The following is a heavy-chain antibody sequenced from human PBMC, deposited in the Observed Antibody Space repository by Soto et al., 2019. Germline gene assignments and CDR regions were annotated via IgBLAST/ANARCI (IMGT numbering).Heavy chain of an antibody. D-gene: IGHD1-1*01. CDR1: GFTVSSNS. V-gene: IGHV3-66*01. Sequence: PGGSLRLSCAASGFTVSSNSMTWVRQAPGKGLEWVSFIYTGDNTYYADSVRGRFTISRDNSKNTLDLQMNSLRAEDTAVYYCARGSGTFDSWGQGTLVTVSS. J-gene: IGHJ4*02. CDR3: ARGSGTFDS. CDR2: IYTGDNT.